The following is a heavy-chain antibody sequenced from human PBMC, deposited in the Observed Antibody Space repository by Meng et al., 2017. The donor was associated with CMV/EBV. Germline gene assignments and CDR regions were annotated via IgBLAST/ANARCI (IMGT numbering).Heavy chain of an antibody. J-gene: IGHJ4*02. V-gene: IGHV3-48*04. Sequence: GESLKISCAASEFTFSSYSMNWVRQAPGKGLEWVSYISSSSSTIYYADSVKGRFTISRDNAKSSLYLQMNSLRAEDTAVYYCARLPSSKRITMIVVDYWGQGTLVTVSS. CDR2: ISSSSSTI. CDR3: ARLPSSKRITMIVVDY. CDR1: EFTFSSYS. D-gene: IGHD3-22*01.